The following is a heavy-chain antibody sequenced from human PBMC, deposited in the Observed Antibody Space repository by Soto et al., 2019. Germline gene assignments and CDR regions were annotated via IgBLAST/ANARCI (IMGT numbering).Heavy chain of an antibody. D-gene: IGHD1-26*01. CDR1: GGSISSSSYY. J-gene: IGHJ3*02. V-gene: IGHV4-39*01. CDR3: ARQLVGATTRGAFDI. CDR2: IYYSGST. Sequence: QLQLQESGPGLVKPSETLSLTCTVSGGSISSSSYYWGWIRQPPGKGLEWIGSIYYSGSTYYNPSLKSRVTISVDTSKNQFSLKLSSVTAADTAVYYCARQLVGATTRGAFDIWGQGTMVTVSS.